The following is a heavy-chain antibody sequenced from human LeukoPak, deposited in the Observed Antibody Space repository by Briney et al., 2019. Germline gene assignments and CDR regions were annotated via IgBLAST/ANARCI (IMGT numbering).Heavy chain of an antibody. V-gene: IGHV3-21*01. CDR1: GFPFSTYS. CDR2: TSGSSRYT. J-gene: IGHJ4*02. CDR3: AAGYSGCPH. Sequence: GGSLRLSCTASGFPFSTYSVQWVRQAPGKGLEWVSSTSGSSRYTSYAASVEGRFTISRDNAKNSFYLQMNRLRAEDTAVYFCAAGYSGCPHWGQGALVTVSS. D-gene: IGHD4-11*01.